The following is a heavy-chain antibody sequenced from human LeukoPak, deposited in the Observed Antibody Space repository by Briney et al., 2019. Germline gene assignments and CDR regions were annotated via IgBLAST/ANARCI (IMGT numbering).Heavy chain of an antibody. Sequence: PSETLSLTCTVSGGSISSYYWSWIRQPTGKGLEWIGRIYTSGSTNYNPSLKSRVTMSVDTSKNQFSLKLSSVTAADTAVYYCARDNYRDYYYYMDVWGKGTTVTVSS. CDR3: ARDNYRDYYYYMDV. CDR1: GGSISSYY. CDR2: IYTSGST. V-gene: IGHV4-4*07. J-gene: IGHJ6*03. D-gene: IGHD4-11*01.